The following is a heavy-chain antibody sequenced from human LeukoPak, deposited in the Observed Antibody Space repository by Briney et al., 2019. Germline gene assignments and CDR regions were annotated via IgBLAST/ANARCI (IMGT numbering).Heavy chain of an antibody. CDR2: ISRSSSYI. Sequence: GGSLRLSWAASGFTVSSYSMNWGRQARGKGREWGSSISRSSSYIYYADSVKGRFPISRDNAKNPLYLQMNRLRADDTAVYYSARDDYSNSNGPFHIWRQATMVTVSS. D-gene: IGHD4-11*01. V-gene: IGHV3-21*01. CDR1: GFTVSSYS. J-gene: IGHJ3*02. CDR3: ARDDYSNSNGPFHI.